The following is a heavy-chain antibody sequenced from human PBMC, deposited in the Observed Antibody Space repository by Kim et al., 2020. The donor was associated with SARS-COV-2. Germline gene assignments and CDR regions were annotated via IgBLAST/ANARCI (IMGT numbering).Heavy chain of an antibody. J-gene: IGHJ4*02. CDR2: IYYSGST. CDR3: ACPKSSGYFSLYYFDY. D-gene: IGHD3-22*01. CDR1: GGSISSSSYY. Sequence: SETLSLTCTVSGGSISSSSYYWGWIRQPPGKGLEWIGSIYYSGSTYYNPSLKSRVTISVDTSKNQFSLKLSSVTAADTAVYYCACPKSSGYFSLYYFDYWGQGTLVTVPS. V-gene: IGHV4-39*01.